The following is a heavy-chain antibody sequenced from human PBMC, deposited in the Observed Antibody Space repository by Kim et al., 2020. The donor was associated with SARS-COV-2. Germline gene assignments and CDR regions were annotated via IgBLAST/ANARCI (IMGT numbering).Heavy chain of an antibody. CDR2: TYYRSKWYN. D-gene: IGHD4-4*01. V-gene: IGHV6-1*01. CDR3: ARGVPGNSGRYYYYGMDV. J-gene: IGHJ6*02. CDR1: GDSVSSNSAA. Sequence: SQTLSLTCAISGDSVSSNSAAWNWIRQSPSRGLEWLGRTYYRSKWYNDYAVSVKSRITINPDTSKNQFSLQLNSVTPEDTAVYYCARGVPGNSGRYYYYGMDVWGQGTTVTVSS.